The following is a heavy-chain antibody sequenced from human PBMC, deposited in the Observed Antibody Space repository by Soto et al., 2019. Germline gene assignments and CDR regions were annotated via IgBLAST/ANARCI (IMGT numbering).Heavy chain of an antibody. CDR1: GDNFSTYP. J-gene: IGHJ4*02. Sequence: QVQLVQSGAEVKKPGSSVKVSCKASGDNFSTYPISWVRQAHGQGLEWMGGIIPIYVTANYAQKFRGRVTITADERTRTSYMELTNLRSEETAVYYCARDRGARGDFWGQGTLVTVSS. CDR3: ARDRGARGDF. D-gene: IGHD3-10*01. V-gene: IGHV1-69*01. CDR2: IIPIYVTA.